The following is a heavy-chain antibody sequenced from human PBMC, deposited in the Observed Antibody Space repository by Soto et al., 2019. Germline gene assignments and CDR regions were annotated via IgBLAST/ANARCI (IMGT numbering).Heavy chain of an antibody. J-gene: IGHJ5*02. CDR1: GYTFTNYD. D-gene: IGHD3-16*01. Sequence: QVQLVQSGAEVKKPGASVKVSCKASGYTFTNYDIHWVRQATGQGLEWMGWMNPDSGNTGQSKQFQGRVTMTRDTSISTSYMEMSSLTSEDTAVYSCARGRFRRTWFDPWGQGTLVTVSS. CDR3: ARGRFRRTWFDP. CDR2: MNPDSGNT. V-gene: IGHV1-8*01.